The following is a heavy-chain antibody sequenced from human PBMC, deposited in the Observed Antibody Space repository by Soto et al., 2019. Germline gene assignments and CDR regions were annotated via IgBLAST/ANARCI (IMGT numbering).Heavy chain of an antibody. V-gene: IGHV3-64*01. CDR3: ARGGLYIAVAGMTFDY. J-gene: IGHJ4*02. CDR2: ISSNEGST. Sequence: EVQLVESGGGLVQPGGSLRLSCAASGFTFSSYAMHWVRQAPGKGLEYVSAISSNEGSTYYANSVKGRFTISRDNSKNTLYLQMGSLRTEDMAVYYCARGGLYIAVAGMTFDYWGQGTLVTVSS. CDR1: GFTFSSYA. D-gene: IGHD6-19*01.